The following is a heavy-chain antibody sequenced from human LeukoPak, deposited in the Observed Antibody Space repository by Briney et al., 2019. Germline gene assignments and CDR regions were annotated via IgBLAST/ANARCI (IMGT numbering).Heavy chain of an antibody. CDR3: ARDVGGKAVAGTIDY. CDR1: GYTFTDYA. Sequence: ASVKISCKASGYTFTDYAFSWVRQVPGQGLEWMGWIRAYNGDRNYPQKFQARVTMTTDTSTSTAYLDLWELRSDDTSIYYCARDVGGKAVAGTIDYWGQGTLVTVSS. J-gene: IGHJ4*02. CDR2: IRAYNGDR. D-gene: IGHD6-19*01. V-gene: IGHV1-18*01.